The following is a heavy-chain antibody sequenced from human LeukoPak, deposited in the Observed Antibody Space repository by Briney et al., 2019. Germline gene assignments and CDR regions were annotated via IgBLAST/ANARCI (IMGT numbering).Heavy chain of an antibody. V-gene: IGHV3-11*01. D-gene: IGHD3-22*01. CDR3: AKGPSITMIVSYFHH. J-gene: IGHJ1*01. CDR2: ISSSGSTI. CDR1: GFTFSDYY. Sequence: PGGSLRLSCAASGFTFSDYYMSWIRQAPGKGLEWVSYISSSGSTIYYADSVKGRFTISRDNAKNSLYLQMNSLRAEDTAVYYCAKGPSITMIVSYFHHWGQGTLVTVSS.